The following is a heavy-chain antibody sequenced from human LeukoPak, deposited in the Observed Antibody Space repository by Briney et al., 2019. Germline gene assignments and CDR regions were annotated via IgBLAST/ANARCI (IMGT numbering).Heavy chain of an antibody. Sequence: SETLSLTCTVSSGSISSYYWSWIRQPPGKGLEWIGYIYYSGSTNYNPSLKSRVTISVDTSKNQFSLKLSSVTAADTAVYYCARDLVHYGDPDAFDIWGQGTMVTVSS. J-gene: IGHJ3*02. CDR3: ARDLVHYGDPDAFDI. V-gene: IGHV4-59*01. CDR1: SGSISSYY. D-gene: IGHD4-17*01. CDR2: IYYSGST.